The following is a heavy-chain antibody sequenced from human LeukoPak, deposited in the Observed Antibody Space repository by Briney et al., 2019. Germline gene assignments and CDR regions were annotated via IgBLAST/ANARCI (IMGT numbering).Heavy chain of an antibody. CDR3: ARARLTPHAFDI. V-gene: IGHV3-7*01. D-gene: IGHD4/OR15-4a*01. Sequence: GRSLRLSCAASGFTFSSYWMSWVRQAPGKGLEWVANIKQDGSEKYYVDSVKGRFTISRDNAKNSLYLQVNSLRAEDTAVYYCARARLTPHAFDIWGQGTMVTVSS. CDR2: IKQDGSEK. CDR1: GFTFSSYW. J-gene: IGHJ3*02.